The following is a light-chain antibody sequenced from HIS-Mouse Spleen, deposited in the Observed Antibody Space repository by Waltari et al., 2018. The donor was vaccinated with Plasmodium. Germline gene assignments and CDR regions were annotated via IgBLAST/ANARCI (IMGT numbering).Light chain of an antibody. Sequence: QSALTQPASVSGSPGQSITISCTGTSSDVGGYNYVSWYQQHPGNAPKLMIYDVSNRPSGVSNRCSGSNSGNTATLTSSGTQAMDEADYYCYSTDSSGNHRVFGGGTKLTVL. CDR2: DVS. CDR3: YSTDSSGNHRV. CDR1: SSDVGGYNY. V-gene: IGLV2-14*03. J-gene: IGLJ3*02.